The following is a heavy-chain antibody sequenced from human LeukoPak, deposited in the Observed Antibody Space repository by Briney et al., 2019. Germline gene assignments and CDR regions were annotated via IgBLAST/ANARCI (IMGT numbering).Heavy chain of an antibody. V-gene: IGHV4-30-2*01. CDR1: GGSISSGGYY. Sequence: SQTLSLTCTVSGGSISSGGYYWSWIRQPPGKGLEWIGYIYHSGSTYYNPSLKSRVTISVDRSKNQFALKLSSVTAADTAVYYCARDRSSYFDYWGQETLVTVSS. D-gene: IGHD3-16*02. J-gene: IGHJ4*02. CDR2: IYHSGST. CDR3: ARDRSSYFDY.